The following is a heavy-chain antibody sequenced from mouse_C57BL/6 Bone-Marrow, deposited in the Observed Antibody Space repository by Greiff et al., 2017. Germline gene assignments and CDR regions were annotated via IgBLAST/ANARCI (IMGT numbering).Heavy chain of an antibody. D-gene: IGHD1-1*01. CDR1: GFTFSSYA. V-gene: IGHV5-4*01. Sequence: LLKPGGSLKLSCAASGFTFSSYAMSWVRQTPEKRLEWVATISDGGSYTYYPDNVKGRFTISRDNAKNNLYLQMSHLKSEDTAMYYCARDLDYYGSSLMDYWGQGTSVTVSS. CDR2: ISDGGSYT. CDR3: ARDLDYYGSSLMDY. J-gene: IGHJ4*01.